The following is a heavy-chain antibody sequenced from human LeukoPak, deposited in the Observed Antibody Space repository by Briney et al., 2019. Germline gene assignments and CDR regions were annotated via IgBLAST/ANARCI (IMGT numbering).Heavy chain of an antibody. J-gene: IGHJ4*02. D-gene: IGHD2-15*01. CDR1: GYTFATSG. CDR3: ARGTMTDNPHYFDF. CDR2: ISVDNGYT. V-gene: IGHV1-18*01. Sequence: GASVKVSCKASGYTFATSGITWVRQAPGQGLEWMGWISVDNGYTKYSQKLQGRVTMTADTSTSTAYLELRSLGFNDTAVFYCARGTMTDNPHYFDFWGQGTLVSVSS.